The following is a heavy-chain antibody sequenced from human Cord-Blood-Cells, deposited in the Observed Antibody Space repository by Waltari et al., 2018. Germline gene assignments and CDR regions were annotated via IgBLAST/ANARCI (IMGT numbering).Heavy chain of an antibody. Sequence: QVQLQESGPGLVKPSETLSLTCTVSGGSISSYYWSWIRQPPGKGLEWIGDSYYSGRTSYNHSLSSRVTKSVDTSKNPFSLKLSSVTAAETAVYYCARDLSNYYFVSCYYSGGWFDPWGQGTLVTVSS. D-gene: IGHD3-3*01. CDR2: SYYSGRT. CDR3: ARDLSNYYFVSCYYSGGWFDP. V-gene: IGHV4-59*01. CDR1: GGSISSYY. J-gene: IGHJ5*02.